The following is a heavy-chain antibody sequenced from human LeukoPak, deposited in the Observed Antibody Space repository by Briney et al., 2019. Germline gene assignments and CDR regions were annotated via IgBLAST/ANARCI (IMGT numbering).Heavy chain of an antibody. V-gene: IGHV1-69*01. D-gene: IGHD3-22*01. J-gene: IGHJ3*02. Sequence: SVKVSCKAPGGTFSSYAISWVRQAPGQGLEWMGGIIPIFGTANYAQKFQGRVTITADESTSTAYMELSSLRSEDTAVYYCARDVTPYYYDSSGYPLDAFDIWGQGTMVTVSS. CDR3: ARDVTPYYYDSSGYPLDAFDI. CDR1: GGTFSSYA. CDR2: IIPIFGTA.